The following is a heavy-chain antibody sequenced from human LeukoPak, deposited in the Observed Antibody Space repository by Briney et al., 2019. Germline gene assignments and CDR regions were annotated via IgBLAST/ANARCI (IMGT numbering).Heavy chain of an antibody. D-gene: IGHD3-3*01. Sequence: ASETLSLTCAVYGGSFSGYYWSWIRQPPGKGLEWIGEINHSGSTNYNPSLKSRVTISVDTSKNQFSLKLSSVTAADTAVYYCARAHYDFWSGYSAGDYFDYWGQGTLVTVSS. CDR1: GGSFSGYY. CDR2: INHSGST. J-gene: IGHJ4*02. V-gene: IGHV4-34*01. CDR3: ARAHYDFWSGYSAGDYFDY.